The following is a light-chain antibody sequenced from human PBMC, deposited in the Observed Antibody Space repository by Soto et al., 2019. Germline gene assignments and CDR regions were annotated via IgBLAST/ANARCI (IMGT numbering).Light chain of an antibody. V-gene: IGKV1-6*01. CDR1: QDIRNV. J-gene: IGKJ1*01. CDR2: AAS. CDR3: LQDYNYPRT. Sequence: AIQMTQSPSSLSGSVGDRVSITSRASQDIRNVLGWFQQKPGKAPKLLISAASFLQSGVPSRFSGSGSGTDFTLTISSLQPEDFATYYCLQDYNYPRTFGQGTKVDIK.